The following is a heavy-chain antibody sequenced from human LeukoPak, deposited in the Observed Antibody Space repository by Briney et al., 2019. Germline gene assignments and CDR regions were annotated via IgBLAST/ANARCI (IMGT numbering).Heavy chain of an antibody. V-gene: IGHV3-21*01. CDR3: ARDESPWYAFDI. Sequence: GGSLRLSCAASGFTFSSYSMNWVRQAPGKGLEWVSSISSSSSYIYYADSMKGRFTISRDNAKNSLYLQMNSLRAEDTAVYYCARDESPWYAFDIWGQGTMVTVSS. D-gene: IGHD2-8*02. CDR2: ISSSSSYI. J-gene: IGHJ3*02. CDR1: GFTFSSYS.